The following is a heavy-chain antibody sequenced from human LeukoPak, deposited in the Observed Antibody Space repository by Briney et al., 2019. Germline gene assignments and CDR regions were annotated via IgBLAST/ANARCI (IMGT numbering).Heavy chain of an antibody. CDR1: GFTVSSNY. CDR3: ARDAYYYDSSGPVD. D-gene: IGHD3-22*01. V-gene: IGHV3-53*01. J-gene: IGHJ4*02. CDR2: IYSGGST. Sequence: GGSLRLSCAASGFTVSSNYMSWVRQASGKGLEWVSVIYSGGSTYYADSVKGRFTISRDNSKNTLYLQMNSLRAEDTAVYYCARDAYYYDSSGPVDWGQGTLVTVSS.